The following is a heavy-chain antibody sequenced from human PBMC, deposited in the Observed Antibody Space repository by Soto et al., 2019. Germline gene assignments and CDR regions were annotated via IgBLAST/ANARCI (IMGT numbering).Heavy chain of an antibody. V-gene: IGHV3-23*01. CDR3: ARDRRPSIYSGLAV. Sequence: GGSLRLSCAASGFTFSDYAMSWVRQAPGKGLEWVSAIDGSSATTNYADSVEGRFTISRDNSKNTLFLHMSGLRAEDTAVYYCARDRRPSIYSGLAVWGQGTTVTVSS. CDR1: GFTFSDYA. J-gene: IGHJ6*02. D-gene: IGHD2-2*01. CDR2: IDGSSATT.